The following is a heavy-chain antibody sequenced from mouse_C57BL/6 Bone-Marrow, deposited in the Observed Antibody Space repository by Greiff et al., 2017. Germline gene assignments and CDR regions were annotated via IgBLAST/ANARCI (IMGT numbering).Heavy chain of an antibody. V-gene: IGHV2-2*01. Sequence: VHLVESGPGLVQPSQSLSITCTVSGFSLTSYGVHWVRQSPGKGLEWLGVIWGGGSTDYNAAFISRLSISKDNSKSQVFVKMNSLQADDTAIYYCARRTGTWFAYWGQGTLVTVSA. CDR1: GFSLTSYG. CDR3: ARRTGTWFAY. J-gene: IGHJ3*01. D-gene: IGHD4-1*01. CDR2: IWGGGST.